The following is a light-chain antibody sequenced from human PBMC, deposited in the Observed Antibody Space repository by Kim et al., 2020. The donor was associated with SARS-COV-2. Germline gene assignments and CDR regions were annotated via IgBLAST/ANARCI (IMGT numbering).Light chain of an antibody. CDR3: QSRDSVGKVV. CDR1: SLRSYY. CDR2: GRN. Sequence: SSELTQDPVVSVALGQTVRITCQGDSLRSYYATWYQQKPRQAPVLVIYGRNNRPSGIPDRFSGSAAGNTASLTIRGTQAEDEADFYCQSRDSVGKVVFGGGTQLTVL. V-gene: IGLV3-19*01. J-gene: IGLJ2*01.